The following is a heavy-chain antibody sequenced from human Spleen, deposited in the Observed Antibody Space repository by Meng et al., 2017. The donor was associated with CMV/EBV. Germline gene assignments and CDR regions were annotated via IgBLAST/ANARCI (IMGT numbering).Heavy chain of an antibody. CDR3: ARTLSAAPYDTSWYYFDY. V-gene: IGHV4-4*07. CDR1: GGSISSYY. J-gene: IGHJ4*02. Sequence: QVQLQGSGPGLGKPSETLSLTCTVSGGSISSYYWSWIRQPAGKGLEWIGRIYTSGSTNYNPSLKSRVTMSVDTSKNQFSLKLSSVTAADTAVYYCARTLSAAPYDTSWYYFDYWGQGTLVTVS. D-gene: IGHD3-9*01. CDR2: IYTSGST.